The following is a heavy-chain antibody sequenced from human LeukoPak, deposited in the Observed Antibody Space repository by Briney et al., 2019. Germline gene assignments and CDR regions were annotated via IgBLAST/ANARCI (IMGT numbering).Heavy chain of an antibody. CDR3: ASSPAYSSSWYAIDN. J-gene: IGHJ4*02. CDR2: IGTAGDT. V-gene: IGHV3-13*01. CDR1: GFTFSNYD. Sequence: GGSLRLSCAASGFTFSNYDMHWVRQAAGKGLEWVSAIGTAGDTYYPGSVKGRFTISRENAKHSLYLQMNSLSAGDTAVYYCASSPAYSSSWYAIDNWGQGTLVTVSS. D-gene: IGHD6-13*01.